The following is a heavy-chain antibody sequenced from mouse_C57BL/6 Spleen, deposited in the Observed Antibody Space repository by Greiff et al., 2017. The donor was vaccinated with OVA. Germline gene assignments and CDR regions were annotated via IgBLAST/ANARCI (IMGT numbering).Heavy chain of an antibody. V-gene: IGHV1-80*01. CDR2: IYPGDGDT. CDR3: ARELTGTGEGFDY. D-gene: IGHD4-1*01. J-gene: IGHJ2*01. Sequence: QVQLKESGAELVKPGASVKISCKASGYAFSSYWMNWVKQRPGKGLEWIGQIYPGDGDTNYNGKFKGKATLTADKSSSTAYMQLSSLTSEDSAVYFCARELTGTGEGFDYWGQGTTLTVSS. CDR1: GYAFSSYW.